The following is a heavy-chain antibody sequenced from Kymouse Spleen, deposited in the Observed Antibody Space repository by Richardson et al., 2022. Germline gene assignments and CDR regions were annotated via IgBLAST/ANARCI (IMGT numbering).Heavy chain of an antibody. CDR3: ARGGPMTTVTFFDY. V-gene: IGHV4-34*01. D-gene: IGHD4-11,IGHD4-11*01. CDR2: INHSGST. J-gene: IGHJ4*02. Sequence: QVQLQQWGAGLLKPSETLSLTCAVYGGSFSGYYWSWIRQPPGKGLEWIGEINHSGSTNYNPSLKSRVTISVDTSKNQFSLKLSSVTAADTAVYYCARGGPMTTVTFFDYWGQGTLVTVSS. CDR1: GGSFSGYY.